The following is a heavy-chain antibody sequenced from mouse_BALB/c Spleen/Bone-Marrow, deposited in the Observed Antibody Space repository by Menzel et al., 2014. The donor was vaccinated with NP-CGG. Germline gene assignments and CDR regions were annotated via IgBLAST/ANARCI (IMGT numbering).Heavy chain of an antibody. CDR2: IDPENGDT. V-gene: IGHV14-4*02. J-gene: IGHJ3*01. Sequence: EVQLVESGAELVRSGASVKLSCTASGFNIKDYYMHWVKQRPEQGLEWIGWIDPENGDTEYAPKSQGKATMTADTSSNTAYLQLSSLTSEDTAVYYCNAQNYGYGAWFAYWGQGTLVTVSA. CDR3: NAQNYGYGAWFAY. D-gene: IGHD1-2*01. CDR1: GFNIKDYY.